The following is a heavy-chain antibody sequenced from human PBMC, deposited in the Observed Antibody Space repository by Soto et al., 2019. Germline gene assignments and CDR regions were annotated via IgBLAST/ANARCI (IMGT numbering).Heavy chain of an antibody. J-gene: IGHJ4*02. CDR1: GGTFSSYA. CDR3: ATLYSYGPSFDFDY. Sequence: SVKFSCKASGGTFSSYAISWVRQAPGQGLEWMGGIIPIFGTANYAQKFQGRVTITADESTSTAYMELSSLRSEDTAVYYCATLYSYGPSFDFDYWGQGTLVTVSS. D-gene: IGHD3-22*01. V-gene: IGHV1-69*13. CDR2: IIPIFGTA.